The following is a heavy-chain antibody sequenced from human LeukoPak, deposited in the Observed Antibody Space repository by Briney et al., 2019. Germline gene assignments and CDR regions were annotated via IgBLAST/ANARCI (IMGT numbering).Heavy chain of an antibody. V-gene: IGHV4-34*01. D-gene: IGHD2-15*01. CDR3: AGEDRNLGS. J-gene: IGHJ4*02. CDR2: INHSGST. CDR1: RGAFSGYY. Sequence: SETLSLTCAVYRGAFSGYYWSWIRQPPGKGLEWIGQINHSGSTNYNPSLGSRVTISADTSNNQFFLKLNSVTAADTAVYYCAGEDRNLGSWGQGTPVTVSS.